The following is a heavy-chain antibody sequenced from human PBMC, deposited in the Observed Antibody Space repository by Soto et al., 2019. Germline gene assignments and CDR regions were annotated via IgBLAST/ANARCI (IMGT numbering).Heavy chain of an antibody. Sequence: QVHLVQSGAEVKKPGASVKVSCKGSGYAFTTYGITWVRQAPGQGLEWMGWISAHNGNTNYAQKLQGRVTVTRDTPTSTAYRELRSLRSDDTAVYYWARGRYGDYWGQGALVTVSS. J-gene: IGHJ4*02. D-gene: IGHD1-1*01. CDR1: GYAFTTYG. V-gene: IGHV1-18*01. CDR2: ISAHNGNT. CDR3: ARGRYGDY.